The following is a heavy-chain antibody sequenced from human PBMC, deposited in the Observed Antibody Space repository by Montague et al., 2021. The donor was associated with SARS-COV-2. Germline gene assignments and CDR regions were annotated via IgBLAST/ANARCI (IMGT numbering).Heavy chain of an antibody. CDR1: GFTFSSYS. V-gene: IGHV3-21*01. CDR2: ISTISSYI. D-gene: IGHD7-27*01. CDR3: ARGDYWGSLDY. Sequence: SLRLSCAASGFTFSSYSMNWVRQAPGKGLGWVSSISTISSYIYYADSVKGRFTISRDNAKNSLYLQMNSLRAEDTAVYYCARGDYWGSLDYWGQGTLVTVSS. J-gene: IGHJ4*02.